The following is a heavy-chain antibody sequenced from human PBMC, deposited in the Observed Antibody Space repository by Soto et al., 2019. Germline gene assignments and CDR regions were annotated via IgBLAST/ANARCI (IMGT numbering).Heavy chain of an antibody. J-gene: IGHJ6*02. CDR2: IYHSGNT. V-gene: IGHV4-39*07. Sequence: SETLSLTCTVSGGSINTGPHYWGWIRQPPGKGLEWIEEIYHSGNTNYNPSLKSRVTISVDKSKSQFSLKLNSVTAADTAVYYCAGLGPPDYCLDVWGQGTTVTVSS. CDR1: GGSINTGPHY. CDR3: AGLGPPDYCLDV. D-gene: IGHD1-26*01.